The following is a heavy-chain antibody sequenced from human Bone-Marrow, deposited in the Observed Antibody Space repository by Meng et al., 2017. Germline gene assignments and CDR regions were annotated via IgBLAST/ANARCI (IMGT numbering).Heavy chain of an antibody. CDR1: GFTVSSNY. Sequence: GESLKISCAASGFTVSSNYMSWVRQAPGKGLEWVSVIYSGGSTYYADSVKGRFTISRHNSKNTLYLQMNSLRAEDTAVYYCARVRELLYYGMDVWGQGTTVTV. V-gene: IGHV3-53*01. J-gene: IGHJ6*02. CDR2: IYSGGST. D-gene: IGHD1-26*01. CDR3: ARVRELLYYGMDV.